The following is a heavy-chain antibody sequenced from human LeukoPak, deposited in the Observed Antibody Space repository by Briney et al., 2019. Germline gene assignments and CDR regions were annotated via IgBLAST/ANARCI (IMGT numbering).Heavy chain of an antibody. Sequence: GASVTVSCKASGGTFSSYAISWVRQAPGQGLEWMGGIIPIFGTANYAQKFQGRVTITADESTSTAYMELSSLRSEDTAVYYCASHYYDSSGYPYWGQGTLVTVSS. CDR2: IIPIFGTA. CDR1: GGTFSSYA. V-gene: IGHV1-69*13. CDR3: ASHYYDSSGYPY. D-gene: IGHD3-22*01. J-gene: IGHJ4*02.